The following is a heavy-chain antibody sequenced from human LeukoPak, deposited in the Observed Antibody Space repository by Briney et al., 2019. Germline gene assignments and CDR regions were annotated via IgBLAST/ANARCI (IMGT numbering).Heavy chain of an antibody. CDR1: GFTLISNY. D-gene: IGHD1-26*01. Sequence: PGGSLRLSCAVSGFTLISNYMSWVRQAPGKGLEWVSTIYSGGTTYYADSVKGRFTISRDNSKNTLYLQMDSLRAEDTAAYYCAREIGGALHYFDYWGQGTLVTVSS. CDR3: AREIGGALHYFDY. CDR2: IYSGGTT. J-gene: IGHJ4*02. V-gene: IGHV3-53*01.